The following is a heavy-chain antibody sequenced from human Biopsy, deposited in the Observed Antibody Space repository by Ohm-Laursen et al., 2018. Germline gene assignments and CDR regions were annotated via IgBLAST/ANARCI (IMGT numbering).Heavy chain of an antibody. J-gene: IGHJ4*02. V-gene: IGHV3-23*01. CDR2: ISESGAAT. CDR1: GFTVSNKY. D-gene: IGHD3-22*01. CDR3: AKEWALSYYYDISPTDY. Sequence: SLRLSCSASGFTVSNKYMSWVRQAPGKGLEWVAGISESGAATYYADSVRGRFTVSRDNSKNTLYLQMSSLRAEDTALYYCAKEWALSYYYDISPTDYWGQGTLVTVSS.